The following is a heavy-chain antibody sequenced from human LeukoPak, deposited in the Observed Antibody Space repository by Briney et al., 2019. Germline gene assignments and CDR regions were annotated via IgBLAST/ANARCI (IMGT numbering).Heavy chain of an antibody. CDR3: ARDGDYGGNNWLDP. CDR1: GFTFSDYY. J-gene: IGHJ5*02. D-gene: IGHD4-23*01. V-gene: IGHV3-11*01. Sequence: KPGGSLRLSCAASGFTFSDYYMSWVRQAPGRGLEWISYISTSGSTTYYADSVKGRFTISRDNAKSSLYLQISRLRAEDTAIYYCARDGDYGGNNWLDPWGQGTLVTVSS. CDR2: ISTSGSTT.